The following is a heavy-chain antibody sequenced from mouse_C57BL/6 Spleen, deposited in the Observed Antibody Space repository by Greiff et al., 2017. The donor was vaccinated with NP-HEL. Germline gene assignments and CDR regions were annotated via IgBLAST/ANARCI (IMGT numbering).Heavy chain of an antibody. CDR2: IYPRSGNT. CDR3: ARLDGSSYPAY. Sequence: VQLQQSGAELARPGASVKLSCKASGYTFTSYGISWVKQRTGQGLEWIGEIYPRSGNTYYNEKFKGKATLTADKSSSTAYMELRSLTSEDSAVYFCARLDGSSYPAYWGQGTLVTVSA. V-gene: IGHV1-81*01. D-gene: IGHD1-1*01. J-gene: IGHJ3*01. CDR1: GYTFTSYG.